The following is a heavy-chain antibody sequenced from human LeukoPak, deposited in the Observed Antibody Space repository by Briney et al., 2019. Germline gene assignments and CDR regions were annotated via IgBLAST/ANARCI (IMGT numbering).Heavy chain of an antibody. CDR3: ATGYTSGTRIDY. V-gene: IGHV3-21*01. D-gene: IGHD6-19*01. CDR2: ISSSSSDI. CDR1: GFTFSDYA. J-gene: IGHJ4*02. Sequence: GGSLRLSCAASGFTFSDYAMHWVRQAPGKGLEWVSTISSSSSDIYYTDSVKGRFTISRDNANNFLYLQVSSLRAEDTAVYYCATGYTSGTRIDYWGQGTLVSVSS.